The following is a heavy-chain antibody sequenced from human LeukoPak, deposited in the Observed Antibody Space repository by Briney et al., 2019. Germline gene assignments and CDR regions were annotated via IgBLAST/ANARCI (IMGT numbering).Heavy chain of an antibody. CDR3: ARSITIFGVVIIGVGQPPDY. J-gene: IGHJ4*02. CDR1: GYTFTSYG. CDR2: ISAYNGNT. Sequence: ASVKVSCKAAGYTFTSYGISWVRQAPGQGRKWMGWISAYNGNTNYAQKLQGRVNMTTDTSTSTAYMELRSLRSDDTAVYYCARSITIFGVVIIGVGQPPDYWGQGTLVTVSS. V-gene: IGHV1-18*01. D-gene: IGHD3-3*01.